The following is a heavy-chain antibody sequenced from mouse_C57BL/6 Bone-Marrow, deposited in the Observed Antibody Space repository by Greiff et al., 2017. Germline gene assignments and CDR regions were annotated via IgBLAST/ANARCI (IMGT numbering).Heavy chain of an antibody. CDR3: AGWFAY. CDR1: GFNIKDYY. CDR2: IDPEDGET. Sequence: EVQLQQSGAELVKPGASVKLSCTASGFNIKDYYMHWVKQRPEQGLEWIGRIDPEDGETKYAAKFQGKATIAADTSSNTAYLQLSSLTSEDTAVYYCAGWFAYWGQGTRVTVSA. V-gene: IGHV14-2*01. J-gene: IGHJ3*01.